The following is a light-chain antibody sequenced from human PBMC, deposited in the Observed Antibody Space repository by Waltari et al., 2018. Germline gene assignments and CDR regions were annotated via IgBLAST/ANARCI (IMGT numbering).Light chain of an antibody. J-gene: IGLJ3*02. V-gene: IGLV1-40*01. CDR1: RSNIGAGYD. CDR3: QSYDSSLSGWV. Sequence: QSVLTQPPSVSRAPGQRVTIPCTGSRSNIGAGYDVTWYQQLPGTAPKLLIYGNSNRPSGVPDRFSGSKSGTSASLAITGLQAEDEADYYCQSYDSSLSGWVFGGGTKLTVL. CDR2: GNS.